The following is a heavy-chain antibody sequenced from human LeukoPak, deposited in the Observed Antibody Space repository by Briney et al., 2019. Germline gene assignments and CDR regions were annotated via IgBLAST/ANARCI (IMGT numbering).Heavy chain of an antibody. CDR1: GFTFSDYY. CDR3: ARDSGGCSGGSCTPTHYGLVV. Sequence: GGSLRLSCAASGFTFSDYYMSWIRQAPGKGLEWVSDISSSSSYTNYADSVKGRFTISRDNAKNSLYLQMNSLRAEDTAVYYCARDSGGCSGGSCTPTHYGLVVWGQGTTVTVSS. V-gene: IGHV3-11*05. CDR2: ISSSSSYT. J-gene: IGHJ6*02. D-gene: IGHD2-15*01.